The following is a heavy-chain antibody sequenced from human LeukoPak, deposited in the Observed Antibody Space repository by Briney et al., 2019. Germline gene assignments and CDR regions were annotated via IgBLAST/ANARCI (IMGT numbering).Heavy chain of an antibody. D-gene: IGHD6-6*01. CDR1: GYTFTNYY. V-gene: IGHV1-46*01. CDR3: ARNIAARPGSWFDP. Sequence: ASVKVSCKASGYTFTNYYIHWVRQAPGQGLEWTGIINPSGGSTSYAQKFQGRVTMTRDTSTSTVYMELSSLRSEDTAVYYCARNIAARPGSWFDPWGQGTLVTVSS. J-gene: IGHJ5*02. CDR2: INPSGGST.